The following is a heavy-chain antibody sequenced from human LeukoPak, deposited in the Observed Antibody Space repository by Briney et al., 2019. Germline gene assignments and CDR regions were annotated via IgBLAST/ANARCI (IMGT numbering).Heavy chain of an antibody. J-gene: IGHJ4*02. Sequence: SETLSLTCTVSGISLNRHYLNWIRQPPGKGLEWIAHIYGSVRTNYNPSLKRRVTMSVDTSKRQFSLNLKSLTAADTAVYYCVVSPNQDFFDYWGQGPLVTVSS. CDR3: VVSPNQDFFDY. V-gene: IGHV4-4*09. CDR2: IYGSVRT. CDR1: GISLNRHY.